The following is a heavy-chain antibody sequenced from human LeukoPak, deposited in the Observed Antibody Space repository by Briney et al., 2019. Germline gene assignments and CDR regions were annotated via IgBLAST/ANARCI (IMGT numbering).Heavy chain of an antibody. CDR2: IKQDGSQI. CDR3: AREYCSGTSCYGYFVY. J-gene: IGHJ4*02. CDR1: GFTFSSYW. V-gene: IGHV3-7*01. Sequence: GGSLRLSCATSGFTFSSYWMSWVRRAPGKGLEWVANIKQDGSQIFYVDSVKGRFTISRDTAKNSLSLQMNSLRAEDTAVYYCAREYCSGTSCYGYFVYWGQGTLVTVSS. D-gene: IGHD2-2*01.